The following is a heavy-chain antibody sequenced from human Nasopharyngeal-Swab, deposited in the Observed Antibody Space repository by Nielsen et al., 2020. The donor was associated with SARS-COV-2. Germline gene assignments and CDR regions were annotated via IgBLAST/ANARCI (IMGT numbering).Heavy chain of an antibody. J-gene: IGHJ4*02. Sequence: SLKISCAASGFRFDDYAMHWVRQAPGKGLEWVSGISWNSGSTDYADSVKGRFTISRDNAKNSLYLQMSSLRAEDTALYYCAKDIQPYSSSSLDYWGQGTLVTVSS. CDR3: AKDIQPYSSSSLDY. CDR1: GFRFDDYA. D-gene: IGHD6-6*01. V-gene: IGHV3-9*01. CDR2: ISWNSGST.